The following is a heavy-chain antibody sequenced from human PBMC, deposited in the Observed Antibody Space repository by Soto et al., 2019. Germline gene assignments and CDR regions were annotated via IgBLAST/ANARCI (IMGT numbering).Heavy chain of an antibody. D-gene: IGHD6-6*01. Sequence: PSETLSLTCTVSGGSISSYYWSWIRQPPGKGLEWIGYIYYSGSTNYNPSLKSRVTISVDTSKNQFSLKLSSVTAADTAVYYCARVSRGSSSPNLFFSDNYYYYYMDVWGKGTTVTVSS. CDR1: GGSISSYY. CDR2: IYYSGST. J-gene: IGHJ6*03. CDR3: ARVSRGSSSPNLFFSDNYYYYYMDV. V-gene: IGHV4-59*01.